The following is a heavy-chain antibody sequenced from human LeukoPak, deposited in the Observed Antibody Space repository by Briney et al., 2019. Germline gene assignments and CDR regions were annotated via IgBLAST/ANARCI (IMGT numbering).Heavy chain of an antibody. CDR3: AKAASSSWPSYYYGMDV. J-gene: IGHJ6*02. Sequence: GGSLRLSCAASGFIFSSHSMSWVRQAPGKGLEWVSVITGSGGNTYYADSVKGRFTISKDNSKNTVYLQMSSLRVDDTAVYYCAKAASSSWPSYYYGMDVWGQGTTVTVSS. D-gene: IGHD6-13*01. V-gene: IGHV3-23*01. CDR1: GFIFSSHS. CDR2: ITGSGGNT.